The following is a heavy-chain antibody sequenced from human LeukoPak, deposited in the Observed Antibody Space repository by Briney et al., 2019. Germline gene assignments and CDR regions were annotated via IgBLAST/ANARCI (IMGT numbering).Heavy chain of an antibody. V-gene: IGHV3-7*03. CDR1: GFTFSSYW. CDR2: IKEDGSEK. CDR3: GRGTSWADY. D-gene: IGHD6-13*01. Sequence: GGSLRLSCAASGFTFSSYWMSWVRQAPGKGLEWVANIKEDGSEKYYVDSVKGRFTISRDNAKPSLDLQMNGLRAEDTAVYYCGRGTSWADYWGQGTLVIVSS. J-gene: IGHJ4*02.